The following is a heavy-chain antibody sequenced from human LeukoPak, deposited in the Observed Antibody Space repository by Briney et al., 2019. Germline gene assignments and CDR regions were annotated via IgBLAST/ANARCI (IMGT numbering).Heavy chain of an antibody. CDR1: GGSISSYY. D-gene: IGHD3-3*01. J-gene: IGHJ4*02. Sequence: SETLSLTCTVSGGSISSYYWSWIRQPPGKGLEWIGYIYYSGSTNYNPSLKSRVTISVDTSKNQFSLKLSSVTAADTAVYYCARVGYDFWSGYDYWGQGTLVTVSS. CDR3: ARVGYDFWSGYDY. V-gene: IGHV4-59*01. CDR2: IYYSGST.